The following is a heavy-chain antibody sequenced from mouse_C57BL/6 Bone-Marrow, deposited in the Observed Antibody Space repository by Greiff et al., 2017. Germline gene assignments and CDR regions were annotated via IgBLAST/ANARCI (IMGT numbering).Heavy chain of an antibody. J-gene: IGHJ4*01. Sequence: EVKLVESEGGLVQPGSSMKLSCTASGFTFSDYYMAWVRQVPEKGLEWVANINYDGSSTYYLDSLKSRFIISSDNAKNILYLQMSSLKSEDTATYYCARIYYDYDGGVRYAMDYWGQGTSVTVSS. D-gene: IGHD2-4*01. CDR2: INYDGSST. CDR3: ARIYYDYDGGVRYAMDY. V-gene: IGHV5-16*01. CDR1: GFTFSDYY.